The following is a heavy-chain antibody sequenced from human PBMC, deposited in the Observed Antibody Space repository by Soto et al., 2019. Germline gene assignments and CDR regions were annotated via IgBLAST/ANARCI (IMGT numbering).Heavy chain of an antibody. D-gene: IGHD3-22*01. CDR2: IYPGDSDT. CDR3: ARHSYYYDSSGYYGPNPTFDY. CDR1: GYSFTSYW. J-gene: IGHJ4*02. Sequence: GESLKISCKGSGYSFTSYWIGWVRQMPGKGLEWMGIIYPGDSDTRYSPSFQGQVTISADKSISTAYLQWSSLKASDTAMYYCARHSYYYDSSGYYGPNPTFDYWGQGTLVTVSS. V-gene: IGHV5-51*01.